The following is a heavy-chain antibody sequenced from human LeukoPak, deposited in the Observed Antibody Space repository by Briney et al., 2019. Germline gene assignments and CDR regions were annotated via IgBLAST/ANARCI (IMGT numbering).Heavy chain of an antibody. CDR2: IYYSGST. Sequence: SETLSLTCTVSGGSLSSYYWSWIRQPPGKGLEWIGYIYYSGSTNYNPSLKSRVTISVDTSKNQFSLKLSSVTAAVTAVYYCARAYDGSGTSCFASSDYYYMDVWGKGTTVTVSS. D-gene: IGHD2-2*01. V-gene: IGHV4-59*01. J-gene: IGHJ6*03. CDR3: ARAYDGSGTSCFASSDYYYMDV. CDR1: GGSLSSYY.